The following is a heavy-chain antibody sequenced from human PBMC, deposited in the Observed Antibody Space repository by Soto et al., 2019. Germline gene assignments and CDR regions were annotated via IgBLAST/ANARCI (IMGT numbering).Heavy chain of an antibody. J-gene: IGHJ6*03. D-gene: IGHD3-3*01. CDR1: GDSLRNYY. V-gene: IGHV4-59*08. CDR2: ISYSGST. CDR3: ARTFWGGPRLDYYYMDV. Sequence: SETLSLTCTVSGDSLRNYYWSWIRQPPGKGLEWIGYISYSGSTNYSPSLRSLVTISVDTSKNQFSLRLGSVTAADTAVYHCARTFWGGPRLDYYYMDVWGKGTTVTVSS.